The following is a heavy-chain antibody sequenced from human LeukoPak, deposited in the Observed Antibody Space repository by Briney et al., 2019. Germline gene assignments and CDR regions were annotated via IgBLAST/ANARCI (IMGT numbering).Heavy chain of an antibody. CDR3: ARSKPLVPAAMGFDY. D-gene: IGHD2-2*01. J-gene: IGHJ4*02. CDR2: ISYDGSNK. V-gene: IGHV3-30-3*01. CDR1: GFTFSSYA. Sequence: GRSLRLSCAASGFTFSSYAMHWVRQAPGKGLEWVAVISYDGSNKYYADSVKGRFTISRDNSKNTLYLQMNSLRAEDTAVYYCARSKPLVPAAMGFDYWGQGTLVTVSS.